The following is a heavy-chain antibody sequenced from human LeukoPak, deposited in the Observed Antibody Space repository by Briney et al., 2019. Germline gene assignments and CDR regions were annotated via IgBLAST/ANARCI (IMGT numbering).Heavy chain of an antibody. J-gene: IGHJ3*02. Sequence: GGSLRLSCVPSGFTFSTYAMGWVRQAPGKGLEWVSAISGSGGSTYYADSVKGRFTISRDNSKNTLYLQMNSLRAEDTAVYYCAKDIGDYDYVWGSYRYREVGAFDIWGQGTMVTVSS. CDR3: AKDIGDYDYVWGSYRYREVGAFDI. CDR1: GFTFSTYA. V-gene: IGHV3-23*01. CDR2: ISGSGGST. D-gene: IGHD3-16*02.